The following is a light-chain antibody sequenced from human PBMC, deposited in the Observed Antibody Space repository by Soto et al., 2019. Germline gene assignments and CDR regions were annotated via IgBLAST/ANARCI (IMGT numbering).Light chain of an antibody. CDR1: NSDIGGYNY. Sequence: QSVLTQPASVSGSPGQSITISCTGTNSDIGGYNYVSWYQQYPGKAPKLIIYEVSNRPSGVSNRFSGSKSGNTASLTISGLQAEDEADYYCSSYAASILWVFGGGTKLTVL. J-gene: IGLJ3*02. V-gene: IGLV2-14*01. CDR3: SSYAASILWV. CDR2: EVS.